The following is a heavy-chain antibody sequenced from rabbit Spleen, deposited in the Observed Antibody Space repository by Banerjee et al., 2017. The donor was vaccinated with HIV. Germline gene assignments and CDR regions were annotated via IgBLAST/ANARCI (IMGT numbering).Heavy chain of an antibody. Sequence: QEQLVESGGGLVQPEGSLTLTCTASGFSFSSSYYMCWVRQAPGKGLEWIAYIDPVFGATYYAPWANGRFTISSQNAQNTLYLQLNSLTVADTATYFCARAIVPWLGLTRLDLWAPGTLVTVS. D-gene: IGHD4-1*01. CDR2: IDPVFGAT. J-gene: IGHJ3*01. CDR1: GFSFSSSYY. V-gene: IGHV1S45*01. CDR3: ARAIVPWLGLTRLDL.